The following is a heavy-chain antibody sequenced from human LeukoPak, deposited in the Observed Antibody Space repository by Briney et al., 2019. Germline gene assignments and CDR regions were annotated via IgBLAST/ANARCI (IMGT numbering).Heavy chain of an antibody. Sequence: SQTLSLTCTVSGGSISSGGYYWSWIRQHPGKGLEWIGYIYYSGSTYYNPSLKSRVTISVDTSKNQFSLKLSSVTAADTAVYYCARGQMTPLTGHYYFDYWGQGTLVTVSS. D-gene: IGHD3-9*01. CDR1: GGSISSGGYY. J-gene: IGHJ4*02. V-gene: IGHV4-31*03. CDR3: ARGQMTPLTGHYYFDY. CDR2: IYYSGST.